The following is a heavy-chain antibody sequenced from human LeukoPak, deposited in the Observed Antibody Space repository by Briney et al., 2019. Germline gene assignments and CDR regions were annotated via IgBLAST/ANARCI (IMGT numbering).Heavy chain of an antibody. V-gene: IGHV3-74*01. CDR1: GFIFRTYW. J-gene: IGHJ4*02. Sequence: GGSLRLSCAASGFIFRTYWMHWVRHAPGKGLMWVSRINTEGSSTSYADSVKGRFTISRDNAKNTLYLQMNSLRAEDTAMYYCARDFDRYYFDYWGQGTLVTVSS. D-gene: IGHD3-9*01. CDR3: ARDFDRYYFDY. CDR2: INTEGSST.